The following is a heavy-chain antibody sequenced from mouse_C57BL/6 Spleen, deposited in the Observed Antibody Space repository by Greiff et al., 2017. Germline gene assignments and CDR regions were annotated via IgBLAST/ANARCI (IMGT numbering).Heavy chain of an antibody. CDR2: ISYDGSN. Sequence: VQLKQSGPGLVKPSQSLSLTCSVTGYSITSGYYWNWIRQFPGNKLEWMGYISYDGSNNYNPSLKNRISITRDTSKNQFFLKLNSVTTEDTATFCCTRYSNYDAMDYWGQRTSVTVSS. V-gene: IGHV3-6*01. CDR1: GYSITSGYY. J-gene: IGHJ4*01. CDR3: TRYSNYDAMDY. D-gene: IGHD2-5*01.